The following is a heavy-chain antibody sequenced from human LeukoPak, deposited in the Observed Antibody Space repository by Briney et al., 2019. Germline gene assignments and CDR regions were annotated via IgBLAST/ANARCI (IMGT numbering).Heavy chain of an antibody. CDR3: AREDPQTTVPEGMDV. V-gene: IGHV4-59*01. Sequence: TSETLSLTCSVSGGSISTYYWSWIRQLPGKGLEWIGYIYYTGTTNYNPSLRSRVTISVDTSRNQFSLRLSSMTAADTAVYYCAREDPQTTVPEGMDVWGHGTTVIVSS. J-gene: IGHJ6*02. D-gene: IGHD4-17*01. CDR1: GGSISTYY. CDR2: IYYTGTT.